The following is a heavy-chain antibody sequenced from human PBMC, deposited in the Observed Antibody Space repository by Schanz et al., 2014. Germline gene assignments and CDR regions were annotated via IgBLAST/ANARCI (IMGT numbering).Heavy chain of an antibody. Sequence: EVQLVESGGGLVQPGGSLRLSCTASGFTFSSYSMNWVRQAPGKGLEWVSYVSRSTPDIYYADSVKGRFTMSRDNSKSTLYLQMNSLRAGDAAVYYCARGLIAAAGGAFDYWGQGTLVAVSA. J-gene: IGHJ4*02. V-gene: IGHV3-48*01. D-gene: IGHD6-13*01. CDR2: VSRSTPDI. CDR1: GFTFSSYS. CDR3: ARGLIAAAGGAFDY.